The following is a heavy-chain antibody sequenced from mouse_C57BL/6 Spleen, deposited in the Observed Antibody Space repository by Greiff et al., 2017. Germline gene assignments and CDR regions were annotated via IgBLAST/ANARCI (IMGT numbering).Heavy chain of an antibody. Sequence: VKQRPGQGLEWIGNIYPSDSETHYNQKFKDKATLTVDKSSSTAYMQLSSLTSEDSAVYYCAQTAQATGFAYWGQGTLVIVSA. CDR2: IYPSDSET. D-gene: IGHD3-2*02. CDR3: AQTAQATGFAY. J-gene: IGHJ3*01. V-gene: IGHV1-61*01.